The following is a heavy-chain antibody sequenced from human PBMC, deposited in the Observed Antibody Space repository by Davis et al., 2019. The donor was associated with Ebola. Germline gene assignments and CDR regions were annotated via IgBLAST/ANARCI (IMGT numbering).Heavy chain of an antibody. V-gene: IGHV1-24*01. CDR2: FDPEDNEI. CDR1: GYTFTSYG. J-gene: IGHJ3*01. Sequence: ASVKVSCKASGYTFTSYGISWVRQAPGQGLEWMGNFDPEDNEIIYAHKFEGRVTMTEDASAHTAYMELSRLRSDDSAVYYCAAGGSRGGFDVWGQGTMVTVS. CDR3: AAGGSRGGFDV. D-gene: IGHD3-16*01.